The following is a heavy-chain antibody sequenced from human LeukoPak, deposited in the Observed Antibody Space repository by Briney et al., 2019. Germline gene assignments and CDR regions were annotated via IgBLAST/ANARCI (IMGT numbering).Heavy chain of an antibody. J-gene: IGHJ4*02. D-gene: IGHD3-22*01. CDR1: GLTFSNYW. Sequence: PGGSLRLSCAASGLTFSNYWMSWVRQAPGKGLEWVANIKQDRSEKYYVDSVKGRFTISRDNAKNSLYLQMNSLRAEDTAVYYCARISVAYSYDSSGYSPVYYFDYWGQGTLVTVSS. V-gene: IGHV3-7*01. CDR2: IKQDRSEK. CDR3: ARISVAYSYDSSGYSPVYYFDY.